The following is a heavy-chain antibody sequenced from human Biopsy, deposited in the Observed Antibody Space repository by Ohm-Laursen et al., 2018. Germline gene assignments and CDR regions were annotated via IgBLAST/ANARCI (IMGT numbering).Heavy chain of an antibody. CDR1: GYTFTDDQ. CDR2: VNPKKGDT. Sequence: GSSVKVSCKTTGYTFTDDQIHWVREAPGQGLEWMGLVNPKKGDTRYAQKFQGRLTMTSDVSVATAYMELTGLTSDDTAVYFCSREQHYYSAWGQGTLVTVSS. D-gene: IGHD2-21*02. V-gene: IGHV1-2*06. J-gene: IGHJ5*02. CDR3: SREQHYYSA.